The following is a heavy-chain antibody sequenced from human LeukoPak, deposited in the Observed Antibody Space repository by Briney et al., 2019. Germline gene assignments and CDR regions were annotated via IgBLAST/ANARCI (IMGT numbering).Heavy chain of an antibody. CDR3: VCYDNAAEYFHY. Sequence: GSQRLSCAASGFTFSSYAMSWVRQAPGKGLEWVSSITTSGGSTSYADSVRGRFTISRDNSKNKLYLQMNSLRAEDTALYYCVCYDNAAEYFHYWGQGNRVPVPS. J-gene: IGHJ1*01. CDR1: GFTFSSYA. CDR2: ITTSGGST. V-gene: IGHV3-23*01. D-gene: IGHD3-22*01.